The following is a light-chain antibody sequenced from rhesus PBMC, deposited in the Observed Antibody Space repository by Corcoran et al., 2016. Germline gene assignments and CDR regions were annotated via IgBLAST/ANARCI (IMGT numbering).Light chain of an antibody. CDR2: KAS. J-gene: IGKJ2*01. CDR1: QGISSW. Sequence: DIQMTQSPSSLSASVGDRVTITCRASQGISSWLAWYQQKPGIAPKLLIYKASSLQSGVPSMFSGSGSGTDFTLTISSLQPEDFATYYCQQYSSAPPSFGQGTKVEIK. V-gene: IGKV1-21*01. CDR3: QQYSSAPPS.